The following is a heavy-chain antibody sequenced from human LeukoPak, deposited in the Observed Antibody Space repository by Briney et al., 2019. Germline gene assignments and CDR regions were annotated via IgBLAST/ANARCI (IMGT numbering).Heavy chain of an antibody. D-gene: IGHD4-17*01. J-gene: IGHJ4*02. Sequence: TGGSLRLSCAASGITFSSNSMYWVRQAPGKGLEWVSSISSGSTYIYYADSVKGRFTISRDNAKNSLYLQMNSLRAEDTAVYYCARGADYGDYVSSDYWGQGTLVTVSS. CDR1: GITFSSNS. V-gene: IGHV3-21*01. CDR2: ISSGSTYI. CDR3: ARGADYGDYVSSDY.